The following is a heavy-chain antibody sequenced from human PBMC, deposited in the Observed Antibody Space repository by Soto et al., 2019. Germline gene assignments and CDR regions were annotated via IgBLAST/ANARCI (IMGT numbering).Heavy chain of an antibody. CDR3: VKGYWKGDV. CDR1: GFTFSTYA. CDR2: ISGRGGSI. Sequence: EVQLLESGGGLVQPGGSLRLSCAASGFTFSTYAMNWVRQAPGNGLEWVSGISGRGGSIHYADCVKGRFTISRDNSKSTLYLQMNSLRDENTAVYHCVKGYWKGDVWGQGTTVTVSS. D-gene: IGHD1-1*01. J-gene: IGHJ6*02. V-gene: IGHV3-23*01.